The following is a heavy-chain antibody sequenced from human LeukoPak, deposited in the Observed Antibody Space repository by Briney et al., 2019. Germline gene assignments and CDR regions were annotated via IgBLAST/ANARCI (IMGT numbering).Heavy chain of an antibody. CDR1: GYTFTSYG. D-gene: IGHD2-2*01. Sequence: ASVKVSCKASGYTFTSYGISWVRQAPGQGLEWMGWISAYNGNTNYAQKLQGRVTMTTDTSTSTAYMELRSLRSDDTAVYYCARDAPRSSSIARFDYWGQGTLVTVSS. J-gene: IGHJ4*02. V-gene: IGHV1-18*01. CDR3: ARDAPRSSSIARFDY. CDR2: ISAYNGNT.